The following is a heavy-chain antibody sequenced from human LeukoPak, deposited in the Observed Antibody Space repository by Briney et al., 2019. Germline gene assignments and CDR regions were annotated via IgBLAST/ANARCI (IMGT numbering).Heavy chain of an antibody. D-gene: IGHD3-22*01. CDR1: GGSISSGSYY. CDR2: IYTSGST. Sequence: PSETLSLTCTVSGGSISSGSYYWSWIRQPAGEGLEWIGRIYTSGSTNYNPSLKSRVTISVDTSKNQFSLKLSSVTAADTAVYYCAKDTRGYYYDSSGYRPYYFDYWGQGTLVTVSS. J-gene: IGHJ4*02. CDR3: AKDTRGYYYDSSGYRPYYFDY. V-gene: IGHV4-61*02.